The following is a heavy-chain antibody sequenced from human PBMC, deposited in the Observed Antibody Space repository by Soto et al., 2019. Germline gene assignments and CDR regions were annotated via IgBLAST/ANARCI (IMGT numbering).Heavy chain of an antibody. CDR2: IYPGDSDT. D-gene: IGHD2-15*01. J-gene: IGHJ6*02. V-gene: IGHV5-51*01. Sequence: GESLKISCNGSGYSFTSYWIGWVLHMPGKGLEWMGIIYPGDSDTRYSPSFQGQVTISADKSISTAYLQWSSLKASDTAMYYCARFIVVVVAARYYYYGMDVWGQGTTVTVAS. CDR1: GYSFTSYW. CDR3: ARFIVVVVAARYYYYGMDV.